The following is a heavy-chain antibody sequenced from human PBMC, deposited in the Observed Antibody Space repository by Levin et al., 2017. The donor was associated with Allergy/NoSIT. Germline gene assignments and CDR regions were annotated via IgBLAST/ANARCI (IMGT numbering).Heavy chain of an antibody. V-gene: IGHV3-48*02. CDR2: ISSSSSTI. J-gene: IGHJ6*02. Sequence: AGGSLRLSCAASGFTFSSYSMNWVRQAPGKGLEWVSYISSSSSTIYYADSVKGRFTISRDNAKNSLYLQMNSLRDEDTAVYYCARDNTAMVPKEYYYYGMDVWGQGTTVTVSS. CDR3: ARDNTAMVPKEYYYYGMDV. CDR1: GFTFSSYS. D-gene: IGHD5-18*01.